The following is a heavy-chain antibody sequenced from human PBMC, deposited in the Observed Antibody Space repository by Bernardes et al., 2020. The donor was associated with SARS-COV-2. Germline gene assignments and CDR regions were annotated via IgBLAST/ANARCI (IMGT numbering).Heavy chain of an antibody. D-gene: IGHD3-3*01. Sequence: SNTLQVTCSVSGDSITSNYWGWMQKRPGKGLEWIDDIYFTGRTNYNPSLKSRVTISVATSKKVFSLNLRSVAAADTAVYYCARGLTIFGVLISAFDPWGQGTLVTVSS. CDR1: GDSITSNY. CDR2: IYFTGRT. V-gene: IGHV4-59*07. CDR3: ARGLTIFGVLISAFDP. J-gene: IGHJ5*02.